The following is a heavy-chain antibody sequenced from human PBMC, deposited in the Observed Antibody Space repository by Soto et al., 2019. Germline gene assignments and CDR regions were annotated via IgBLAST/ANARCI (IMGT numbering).Heavy chain of an antibody. J-gene: IGHJ4*02. CDR3: ARDRGSDDPIDY. D-gene: IGHD2-21*01. V-gene: IGHV3-33*01. CDR1: GFTLSSYG. CDR2: IWHDGSKK. Sequence: QVQLVESGGGVVHPGRSLRLSCGASGFTLSSYGMHWVRQAPGKGLEWVAVIWHDGSKKYYADSVKGRFTISRDNSKNTLDLQMNNLRAEDTAVYYCARDRGSDDPIDYWGQGTLVTVSS.